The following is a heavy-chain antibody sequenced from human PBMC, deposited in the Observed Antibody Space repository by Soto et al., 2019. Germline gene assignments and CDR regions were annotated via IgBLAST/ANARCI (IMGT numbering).Heavy chain of an antibody. Sequence: QVPLVQSGAEVKKPGASVKVSCKAYGYTFTARAIHWVRQAPGQSLEWMGWITADRGTTRYSQNFQDRVTMTRDTSASTVYLELSRLTFEDTAIYFCAREFAAGTIWGQGTLVTVSS. CDR1: GYTFTARA. D-gene: IGHD6-13*01. CDR2: ITADRGTT. J-gene: IGHJ4*02. V-gene: IGHV1-3*01. CDR3: AREFAAGTI.